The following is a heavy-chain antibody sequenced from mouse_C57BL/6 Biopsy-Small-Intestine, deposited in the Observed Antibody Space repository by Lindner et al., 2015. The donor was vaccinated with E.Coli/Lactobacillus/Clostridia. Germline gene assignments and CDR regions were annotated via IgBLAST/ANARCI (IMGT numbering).Heavy chain of an antibody. CDR3: ARTHYYYGSSYDFDY. J-gene: IGHJ2*01. CDR2: ISSGSSTI. V-gene: IGHV5-17*01. CDR1: GFTFSDCG. Sequence: VQLQESGGGLVKPGGSLKLSCAASGFTFSDCGMHWVRQAPEKGLEWVAYISSGSSTIYYADTVKGRFTISRDNAKNTLFLQMTSLRSEDTAMYYCARTHYYYGSSYDFDYWGQGTTLTVSS. D-gene: IGHD1-1*01.